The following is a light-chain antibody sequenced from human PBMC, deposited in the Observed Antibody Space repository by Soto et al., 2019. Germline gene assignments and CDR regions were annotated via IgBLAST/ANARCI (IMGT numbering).Light chain of an antibody. CDR3: QQLHTYPFT. Sequence: DMQLTQSPSFLSASVGDRVTITCRASQGIDSYLAWYQQKPGKAPKLLIYPASTLEGGVPSRFSGSGSGTEITLTISTLQPEDFATYYCQQLHTYPFTFGGGTKVEIQ. CDR1: QGIDSY. J-gene: IGKJ4*01. V-gene: IGKV1-9*01. CDR2: PAS.